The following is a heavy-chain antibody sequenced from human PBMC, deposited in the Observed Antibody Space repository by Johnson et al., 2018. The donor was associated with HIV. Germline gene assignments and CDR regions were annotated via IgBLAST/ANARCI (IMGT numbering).Heavy chain of an antibody. CDR1: GFTFSDYY. D-gene: IGHD3-3*01. Sequence: PGGSLRLSCAASGFTFSDYYMSWIRQAPGKGLEWVSYISSSGSTIYYADSVKGRFTISRDNAKNSLYLQMNSLRVEDTAMYYCARGPILEWLSGDGFDMWGQGTMVTV. V-gene: IGHV3-11*04. CDR2: ISSSGSTI. J-gene: IGHJ3*02. CDR3: ARGPILEWLSGDGFDM.